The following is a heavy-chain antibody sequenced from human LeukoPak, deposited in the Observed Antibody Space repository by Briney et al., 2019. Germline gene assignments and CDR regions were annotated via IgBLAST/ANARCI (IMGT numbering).Heavy chain of an antibody. CDR1: GYTFSTYE. D-gene: IGHD1-14*01. CDR2: MHPNSGDT. V-gene: IGHV1-8*01. J-gene: IGHJ5*02. CDR3: TRGPRNDP. Sequence: ASVKVSCKTSGYTFSTYEINWGRQAAGQGLEWMGWMHPNSGDTDYAQKFQGRVTMTRDTSINTVYMELSSLRSEDTAVYYCTRGPRNDPWGQGTLVTVSS.